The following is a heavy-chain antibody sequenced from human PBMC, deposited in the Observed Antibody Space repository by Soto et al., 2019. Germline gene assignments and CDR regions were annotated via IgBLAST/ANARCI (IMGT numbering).Heavy chain of an antibody. CDR1: DGSISSSSSY. D-gene: IGHD3-10*02. CDR3: ASTYMLHTILKKYYYYYMDV. J-gene: IGHJ6*03. V-gene: IGHV4-61*05. CDR2: IYYSGST. Sequence: SVTCSVADGSISSSSSYWGWINQTPGKGLEWIGYIYYSGSTNYNPSLKSRVTISVDTSKNQFSLKLSSVTAADTAVYYCASTYMLHTILKKYYYYYMDVWGKGTTVTVSS.